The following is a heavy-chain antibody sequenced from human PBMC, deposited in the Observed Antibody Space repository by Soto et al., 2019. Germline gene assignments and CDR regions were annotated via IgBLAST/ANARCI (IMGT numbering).Heavy chain of an antibody. CDR1: GGTFNTYA. V-gene: IGHV1-69*01. J-gene: IGHJ4*02. D-gene: IGHD3-3*01. CDR2: IIPIFRPA. Sequence: QVQLVQSGAEVKKPGSSVKVACKTSGGTFNTYAFRGVRQAPGQGLEWMGAIIPIFRPAKYAEKFPGRVTITLAESTRTVYMDLRNLRTEDTAVYSCAGLGWSGYCLPQYYWAQGNLLT. CDR3: AGLGWSGYCLPQYY.